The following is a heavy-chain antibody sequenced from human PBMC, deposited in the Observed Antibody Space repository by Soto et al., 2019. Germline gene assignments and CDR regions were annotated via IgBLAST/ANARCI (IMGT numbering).Heavy chain of an antibody. J-gene: IGHJ5*02. CDR1: GFTFSNYA. D-gene: IGHD3-16*01. CDR2: ISASGHTP. V-gene: IGHV3-23*01. Sequence: EVQLLESGGGLVQPGGSLRLSCAASGFTFSNYAMNSVRQAPGKGLEWVARISASGHTPDYADSVKGRFTISRDNSKNTLFVQTNSLRLEDTAVYFCAKDIGGGSRAFDHWGQGILVNVSS. CDR3: AKDIGGGSRAFDH.